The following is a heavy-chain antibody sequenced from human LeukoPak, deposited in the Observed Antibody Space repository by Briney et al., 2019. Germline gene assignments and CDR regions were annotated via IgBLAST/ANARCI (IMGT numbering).Heavy chain of an antibody. Sequence: GGSLRLSCAASGFTFSSYWMHWVRQAPGKGLVWVSRINSDGSSTSYADSVKGRFTISRDNAENTLYLQMNSLRTEDTALYYCARDHVYGGADYWGQGTLVTVSS. CDR1: GFTFSSYW. D-gene: IGHD5/OR15-5a*01. J-gene: IGHJ4*02. CDR2: INSDGSST. V-gene: IGHV3-74*01. CDR3: ARDHVYGGADY.